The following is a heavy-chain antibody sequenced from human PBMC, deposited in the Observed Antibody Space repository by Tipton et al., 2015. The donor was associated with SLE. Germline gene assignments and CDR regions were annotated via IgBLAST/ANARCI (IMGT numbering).Heavy chain of an antibody. CDR3: ARDRFNGDYDWYFDL. CDR1: GFTFSNAW. J-gene: IGHJ2*01. CDR2: IYYSGST. D-gene: IGHD4-17*01. Sequence: LRLSCAASGFTFSNAWMSWVRQAPGKGLEWIGYIYYSGSTNYNPSLKSRVTISVDTSKNQFSLKLSSVTAADTAVYYCARDRFNGDYDWYFDLWGRGTLVTVSS. V-gene: IGHV4-59*01.